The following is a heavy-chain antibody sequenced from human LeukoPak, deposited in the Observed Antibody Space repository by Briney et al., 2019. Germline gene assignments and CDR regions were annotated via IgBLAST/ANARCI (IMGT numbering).Heavy chain of an antibody. J-gene: IGHJ2*01. CDR2: ISSSSSYI. D-gene: IGHD6-6*01. V-gene: IGHV3-21*01. CDR3: ARDLSSSFFGWAYWYFDL. Sequence: GGSLRLSCAASGFTFSSYSMNWVRQAPGKGLEWVSSISSSSSYIYYADSVKGRFTISRDSAKNSLYLQMNSLRAEDTAVYYCARDLSSSFFGWAYWYFDLWGRGTLVTVSS. CDR1: GFTFSSYS.